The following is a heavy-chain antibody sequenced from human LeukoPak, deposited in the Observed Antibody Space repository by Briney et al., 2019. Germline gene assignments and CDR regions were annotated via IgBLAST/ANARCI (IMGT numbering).Heavy chain of an antibody. Sequence: PGGSLRLSCAASGFTFSSYSMNWVSQAPGKGLDWVSSISSRSSYIHYADSVKGRFTISRDNAKNSLYLQMNSLRAEDTAVYYCARDGDSGSYFLRSYNWFDPWGQGTLVTVSS. D-gene: IGHD1-26*01. V-gene: IGHV3-21*01. J-gene: IGHJ5*02. CDR2: ISSRSSYI. CDR1: GFTFSSYS. CDR3: ARDGDSGSYFLRSYNWFDP.